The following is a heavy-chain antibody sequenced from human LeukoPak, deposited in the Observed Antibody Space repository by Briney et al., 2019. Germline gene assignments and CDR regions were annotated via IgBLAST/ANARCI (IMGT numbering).Heavy chain of an antibody. V-gene: IGHV5-51*01. J-gene: IGHJ4*02. Sequence: GESLKISCKGSGYIFTDYWIGWVRQMPGKGLEWMGLIYPGDSDTRYSPSFQGQVTISADKSISTAYLQWSSLKASDTAMYYCARHSSEGYCSSTSCYFSDYWGQGTLVTVSS. D-gene: IGHD2-2*01. CDR1: GYIFTDYW. CDR3: ARHSSEGYCSSTSCYFSDY. CDR2: IYPGDSDT.